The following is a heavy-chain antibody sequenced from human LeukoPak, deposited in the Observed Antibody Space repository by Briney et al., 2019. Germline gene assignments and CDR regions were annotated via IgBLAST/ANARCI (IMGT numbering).Heavy chain of an antibody. CDR2: ISGSGVTT. Sequence: GGSLRLSCAASGFTFSSYDVSWVRQAPGKGLEWVSAISGSGVTTLYADSVKGRLTIARDNSKNTLYLQMDSLRAEDTAVYYCVRDAYNILTAPYFDYWGQGTLVTVSS. D-gene: IGHD3-9*01. CDR3: VRDAYNILTAPYFDY. CDR1: GFTFSSYD. J-gene: IGHJ4*02. V-gene: IGHV3-23*01.